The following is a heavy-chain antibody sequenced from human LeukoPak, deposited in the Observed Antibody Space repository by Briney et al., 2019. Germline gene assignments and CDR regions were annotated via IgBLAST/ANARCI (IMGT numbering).Heavy chain of an antibody. D-gene: IGHD4-17*01. CDR2: IYYSGST. V-gene: IGHV4-39*01. CDR3: ARSTVTTWVGDFDY. J-gene: IGHJ4*02. Sequence: ETLSLTCAVSGGSISSSSYYWGWIRQPPGKGLEWIGSIYYSGSTYYNPSLQSRVTISVDTSKNQFSLRLSSVTAADSAVYYCARSTVTTWVGDFDYWGQGTLVTVSS. CDR1: GGSISSSSYY.